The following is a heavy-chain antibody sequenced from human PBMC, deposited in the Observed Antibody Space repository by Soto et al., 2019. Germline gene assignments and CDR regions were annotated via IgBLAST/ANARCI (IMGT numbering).Heavy chain of an antibody. CDR3: ALYGDYLGYYSDY. V-gene: IGHV1-69*02. J-gene: IGHJ4*02. Sequence: QVQLVQSGAEVKKPGSSVKVSCKASGGTFSSYTISWVRQAPGQGLEWMGRIIPILGVANYAQKFQGRVTITADKSTSTAYMELSSLRSEDTAVYYCALYGDYLGYYSDYWGQGTLVTVSS. CDR2: IIPILGVA. D-gene: IGHD4-17*01. CDR1: GGTFSSYT.